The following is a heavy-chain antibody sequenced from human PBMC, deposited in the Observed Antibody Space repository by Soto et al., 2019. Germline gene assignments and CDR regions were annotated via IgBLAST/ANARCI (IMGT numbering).Heavy chain of an antibody. CDR3: AKSLESYDILTGYYTDAFDI. Sequence: GGSLRLSCAASGFTFSSYAMSWVRQAPGKGLEWVSAISGSGGSTYYADSVKGRFTISRDNSKNTLYLQMNSLRAEDTAVYYCAKSLESYDILTGYYTDAFDIWGQGTMVTVSS. V-gene: IGHV3-23*01. CDR2: ISGSGGST. D-gene: IGHD3-9*01. J-gene: IGHJ3*02. CDR1: GFTFSSYA.